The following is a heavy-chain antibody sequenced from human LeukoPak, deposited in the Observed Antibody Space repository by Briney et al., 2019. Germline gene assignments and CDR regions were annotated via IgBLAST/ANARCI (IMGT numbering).Heavy chain of an antibody. CDR2: ISSSGSTI. D-gene: IGHD2-15*01. CDR1: GCTFSSYE. CDR3: ARGGRYCSGGSCYVDY. V-gene: IGHV3-48*03. Sequence: GGSLRLSCAASGCTFSSYEMNWVRQAPGKGLEWVSYISSSGSTIYYADSVKGRFTISRDNAKNSLYLQMNSLRAEDTAVYYCARGGRYCSGGSCYVDYWGQGTLVTVSS. J-gene: IGHJ4*02.